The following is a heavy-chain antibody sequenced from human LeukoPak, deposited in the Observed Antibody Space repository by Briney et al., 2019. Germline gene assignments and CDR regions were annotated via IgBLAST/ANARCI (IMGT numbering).Heavy chain of an antibody. CDR1: GGSISSYY. Sequence: PSETLSLTCTVSGGSISSYYWSWIRQPPGKGLEWIGYIYSSGSTNYNPSLKGRVTTSVDTSKNQFSLRLNSVTAADTAVHSCARSAYSSSRNLDYWGQGTLVTVSS. V-gene: IGHV4-59*01. CDR3: ARSAYSSSRNLDY. D-gene: IGHD6-13*01. CDR2: IYSSGST. J-gene: IGHJ4*02.